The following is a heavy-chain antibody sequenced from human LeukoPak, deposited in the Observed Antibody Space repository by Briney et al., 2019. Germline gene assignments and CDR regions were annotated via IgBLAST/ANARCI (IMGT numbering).Heavy chain of an antibody. CDR1: GFTFSTYT. CDR2: ISYDGRKT. J-gene: IGHJ4*02. CDR3: ARTVSYGSGSYADY. V-gene: IGHV3-30*04. Sequence: GGSLRLSCTASGFTFSTYTMHWVRQAPGKGLEWLAVISYDGRKTDYADSVKGRLTISRDNSKNTVYLQMNGLRAEDRAMYYCARTVSYGSGSYADYWGQGTLVSVSS. D-gene: IGHD3-10*01.